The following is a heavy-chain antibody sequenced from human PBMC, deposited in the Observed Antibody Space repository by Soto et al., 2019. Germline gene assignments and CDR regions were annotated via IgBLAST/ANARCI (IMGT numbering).Heavy chain of an antibody. CDR2: IKSKAHGATT. Sequence: EVQLVESGGGLVKPGGSLRLSCAASGFAFSNAWINWVRQAPGKGLEWFGRIKSKAHGATTDFAAPVRGRFAITRDDSRNIVYMQMNSLNTEHAAEYYCTTDSCTTMIVVRVDYWGHGALVTVSS. V-gene: IGHV3-15*07. CDR1: GFAFSNAW. CDR3: TTDSCTTMIVVRVDY. J-gene: IGHJ4*01. D-gene: IGHD3-22*01.